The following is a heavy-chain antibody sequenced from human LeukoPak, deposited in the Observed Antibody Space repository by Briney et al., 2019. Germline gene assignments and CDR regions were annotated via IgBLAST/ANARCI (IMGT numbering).Heavy chain of an antibody. J-gene: IGHJ4*02. Sequence: GGSLRLSCAASGFTFSSYWMSWVRQAPGKGLEWVANIKQDGSEKYYVDSVKGRFTISRDNAKNSLYLQMNSLRAEDTAVYYCARDTGQWLVYYFDYWGQGTLVTVPS. D-gene: IGHD6-19*01. CDR2: IKQDGSEK. V-gene: IGHV3-7*01. CDR1: GFTFSSYW. CDR3: ARDTGQWLVYYFDY.